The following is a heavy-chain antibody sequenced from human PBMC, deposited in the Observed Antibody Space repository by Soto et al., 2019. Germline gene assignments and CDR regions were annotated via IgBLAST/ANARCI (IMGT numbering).Heavy chain of an antibody. CDR2: IYSGGST. D-gene: IGHD4-17*01. CDR3: ATRSVTAPR. Sequence: EVQLVESGGGLVQPGGSLRLSCAASGFSVSSNYMSWVRQAPGKGLECVSLIYSGGSTNYADSVKGRFTISRHNFNNTLYLQMNSLRSDDTAVYYCATRSVTAPRWGQGTLVTVSS. J-gene: IGHJ4*02. CDR1: GFSVSSNY. V-gene: IGHV3-53*04.